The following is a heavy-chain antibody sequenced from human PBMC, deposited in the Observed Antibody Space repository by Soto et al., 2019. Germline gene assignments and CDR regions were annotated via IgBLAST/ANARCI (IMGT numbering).Heavy chain of an antibody. V-gene: IGHV1-18*01. CDR2: ISAYNGNT. Sequence: GASVKVSCKASGYTITSYGISWVRQAPGQGLEWMGWISAYNGNTNYAQKLQGRVTMTTDTSTSTAYMELRSLRSDDTAVYYCAREGRLVLATITLEAEYFQHWGQGTLVTVS. D-gene: IGHD5-12*01. J-gene: IGHJ1*01. CDR3: AREGRLVLATITLEAEYFQH. CDR1: GYTITSYG.